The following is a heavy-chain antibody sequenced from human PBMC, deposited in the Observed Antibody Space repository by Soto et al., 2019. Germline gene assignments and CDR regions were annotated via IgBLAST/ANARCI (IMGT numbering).Heavy chain of an antibody. D-gene: IGHD2-8*02. CDR1: GGSFSGYY. V-gene: IGHV4-34*01. Sequence: QVQLQQWGAGRLKPSETLSLTCAVYGGSFSGYYWSWIRQPPGKGLEWIGEINHSGTTNYNPSLKSRVTITVDTSKNQFSLKLSSVTAADPAVYYCARGQSSLLLDCWGQGVLVTVSS. CDR2: INHSGTT. CDR3: ARGQSSLLLDC. J-gene: IGHJ4*02.